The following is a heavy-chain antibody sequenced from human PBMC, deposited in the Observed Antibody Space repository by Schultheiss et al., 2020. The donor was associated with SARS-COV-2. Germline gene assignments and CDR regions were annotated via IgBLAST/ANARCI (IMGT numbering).Heavy chain of an antibody. CDR2: IYYSGST. D-gene: IGHD3-16*02. Sequence: SETLSLTCTVSGGSISSGGYYWSWIRQHPGKGLEWIGYIYYSGSTNYNPSLKSRVTISVDTSKNQFSLKLSSVTAADTAVYYCARHGSSRYYLDYWGQGTLVTVSS. V-gene: IGHV4-61*08. CDR1: GGSISSGGYY. J-gene: IGHJ4*02. CDR3: ARHGSSRYYLDY.